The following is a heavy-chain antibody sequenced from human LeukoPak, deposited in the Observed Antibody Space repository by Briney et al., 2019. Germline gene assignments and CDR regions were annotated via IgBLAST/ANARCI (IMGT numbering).Heavy chain of an antibody. D-gene: IGHD3-22*01. CDR3: ARIYYDSSGYPPDWYFDL. CDR2: INHSGST. CDR1: AGSFSAYY. V-gene: IGHV4-34*01. J-gene: IGHJ2*01. Sequence: SETLSLTCAVYAGSFSAYYWSWIRQPPGKGLEWIGEINHSGSTNYNPSLKSRVTISVDTSKNQFSLKLSSVTATDTAVYYCARIYYDSSGYPPDWYFDLWGRGTLVTVSS.